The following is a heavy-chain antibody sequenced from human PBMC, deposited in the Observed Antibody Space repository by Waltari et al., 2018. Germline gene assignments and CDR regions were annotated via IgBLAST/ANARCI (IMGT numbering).Heavy chain of an antibody. V-gene: IGHV4-34*01. Sequence: QVQLQQWGAGLLKPSETLSLTCAVYGGSFSGYYWSWIRQPPGKGLEWIGEINHSGSTNYNPSPRGQTTVSVDTSSNQFPLRLGSVTPPDTAVYYCAEGRPLITIFGVVITPGYFNYWGQGTLVSVSS. CDR2: INHSGST. CDR1: GGSFSGYY. D-gene: IGHD3-3*01. J-gene: IGHJ4*02. CDR3: AEGRPLITIFGVVITPGYFNY.